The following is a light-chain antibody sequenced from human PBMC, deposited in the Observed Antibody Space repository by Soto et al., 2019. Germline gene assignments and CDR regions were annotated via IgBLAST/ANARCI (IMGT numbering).Light chain of an antibody. J-gene: IGLJ2*01. CDR3: FSYAGSSTYVV. Sequence: QSALTQPASVSGSPGQSITISCTGTSSDVGSYNLVSWYQQHPGKAPKLMIYEGSKRPSGGSNSFSGSKSGNTASLTISGLQAEDEADYYCFSYAGSSTYVVFVGGTKVTVL. CDR1: SSDVGSYNL. CDR2: EGS. V-gene: IGLV2-23*01.